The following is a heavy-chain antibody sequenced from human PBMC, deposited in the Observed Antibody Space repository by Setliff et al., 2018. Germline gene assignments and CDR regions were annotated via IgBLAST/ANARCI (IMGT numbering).Heavy chain of an antibody. Sequence: SETLSLTCTVSGGSITSHYWSWIRQPPGKGLEWIGYIYYSGSTYYSPSLKSRVTISVDTSKNQFSLKLSSVTAADTAVYYCARVRDYEIDYWGQGTLVTVSS. CDR2: IYYSGST. CDR1: GGSITSHY. D-gene: IGHD3-16*01. V-gene: IGHV4-59*11. J-gene: IGHJ4*02. CDR3: ARVRDYEIDY.